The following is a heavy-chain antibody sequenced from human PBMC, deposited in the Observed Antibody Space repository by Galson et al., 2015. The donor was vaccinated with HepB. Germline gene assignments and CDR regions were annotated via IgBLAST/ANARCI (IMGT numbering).Heavy chain of an antibody. J-gene: IGHJ4*02. CDR2: ISHDGTNK. CDR3: AKGCYYEFLSAYDS. Sequence: SLRLSCAASGFTFSNYGIHWVRQAPGKGLEWVAVISHDGTNKHYADSAEGRFTISRDNSKDTLYLQMNSLRPEDTAIYYCAKGCYYEFLSAYDSWGQGTLVTVSS. V-gene: IGHV3-30*18. D-gene: IGHD3-3*01. CDR1: GFTFSNYG.